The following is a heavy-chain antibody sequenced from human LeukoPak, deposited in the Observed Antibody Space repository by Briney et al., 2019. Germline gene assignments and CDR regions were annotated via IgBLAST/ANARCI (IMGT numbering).Heavy chain of an antibody. Sequence: SETLSLSCTVSGGSISSSSYYWGWIRQPPGKGLEWLVSSYYGGSNYYKPLLRSGATLSEATTRTQFSLKLTTVTAADTAVYYGSGHEKGGVVVAATVFDYGGQGTLVTVSS. J-gene: IGHJ4*02. V-gene: IGHV4-39*01. CDR3: SGHEKGGVVVAATVFDY. D-gene: IGHD2-15*01. CDR1: GGSISSSSYY. CDR2: SYYGGSN.